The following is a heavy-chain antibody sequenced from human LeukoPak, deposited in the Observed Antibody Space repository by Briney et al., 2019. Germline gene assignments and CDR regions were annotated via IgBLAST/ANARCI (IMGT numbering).Heavy chain of an antibody. D-gene: IGHD6-19*01. J-gene: IGHJ5*02. Sequence: ASVKVSCKASGYTFTDYYMHWVRQAPGQGLEWMGWINPNSGGTNYAQKFQGRVTMTTDTSISTAYMEVSRLRSDDTAVYYCARCIAVAGSEVWFDPWGQGTLVTVSS. V-gene: IGHV1-2*02. CDR2: INPNSGGT. CDR1: GYTFTDYY. CDR3: ARCIAVAGSEVWFDP.